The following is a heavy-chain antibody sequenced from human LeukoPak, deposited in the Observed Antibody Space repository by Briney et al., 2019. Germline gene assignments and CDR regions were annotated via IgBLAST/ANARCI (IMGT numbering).Heavy chain of an antibody. CDR2: IYSGGST. CDR1: GFTVSSNY. Sequence: GGSLRLSCAASGFTVSSNYMSWVRQAPGKGLEWVSVIYSGGSTYYADSVKGRFTISRDNSKNTLYLQMNSLRAEDTAVYYCAAFTYYYDSSGYYRYWGQGTLVIVSS. V-gene: IGHV3-66*01. J-gene: IGHJ4*02. CDR3: AAFTYYYDSSGYYRY. D-gene: IGHD3-22*01.